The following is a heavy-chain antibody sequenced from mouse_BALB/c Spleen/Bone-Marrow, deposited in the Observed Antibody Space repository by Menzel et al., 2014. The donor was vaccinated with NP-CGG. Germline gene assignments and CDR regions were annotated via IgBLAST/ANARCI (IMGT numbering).Heavy chain of an antibody. Sequence: EVKLMESGGGLVQPGGSIKLSCAASGLTFSDAWMDWVRQSPEKGLEWVAEIRSKAINHASYYAESVKGRFTISRDDSKSSVYLQMNSLRAEDTGIYYCSRISGIGMDYWGQGTSVTVSS. CDR1: GLTFSDAW. J-gene: IGHJ4*01. CDR2: IRSKAINHAS. D-gene: IGHD4-1*01. CDR3: SRISGIGMDY. V-gene: IGHV6-6*01.